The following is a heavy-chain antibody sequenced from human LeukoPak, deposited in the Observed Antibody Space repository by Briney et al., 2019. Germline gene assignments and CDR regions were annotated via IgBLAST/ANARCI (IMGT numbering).Heavy chain of an antibody. J-gene: IGHJ4*02. V-gene: IGHV3-23*01. CDR3: AKRSCSSTSCPFDFDY. CDR2: ISGSGGST. D-gene: IGHD2-2*01. CDR1: GFTFSSYA. Sequence: GGSLRLSCAASGFTFSSYAMGWVRQAPGKGLEWVSGISGSGGSTYYADSVKGRFTISRDNSKNTLYLQMNSLRAEDTAVYYCAKRSCSSTSCPFDFDYWGQGTLVTVSS.